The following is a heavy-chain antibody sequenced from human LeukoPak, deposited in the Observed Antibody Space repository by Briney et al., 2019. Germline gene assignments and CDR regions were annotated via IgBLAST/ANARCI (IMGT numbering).Heavy chain of an antibody. D-gene: IGHD3-16*01. CDR3: AKDRSLGRDFDY. CDR2: ISYDGSNK. V-gene: IGHV3-30*18. Sequence: GGSLRLSCAASGFTFSSYGMHWVRQAPGKGLEWVAVISYDGSNKYYADSVKGRFTISRDNSKNTLYLQMNSLRAEDTAVYYCAKDRSLGRDFDYWGQGTLVTVSS. J-gene: IGHJ4*02. CDR1: GFTFSSYG.